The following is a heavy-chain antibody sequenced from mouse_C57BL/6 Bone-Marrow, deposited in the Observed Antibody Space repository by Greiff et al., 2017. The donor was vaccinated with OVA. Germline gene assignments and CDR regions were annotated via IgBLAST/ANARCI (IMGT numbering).Heavy chain of an antibody. J-gene: IGHJ4*01. D-gene: IGHD1-1*01. CDR1: GYTFTSYW. V-gene: IGHV1-55*01. Sequence: QVQLQQPGAELVKPGASVKMSCKASGYTFTSYWITWVKQRPGQGLAWIGDIYPGSGSTNYNEKFKSKATLTVDTSSSTAYMQLSSLTSEDSAVYYCARNYYGYAMDYWGQGTSVTVSS. CDR2: IYPGSGST. CDR3: ARNYYGYAMDY.